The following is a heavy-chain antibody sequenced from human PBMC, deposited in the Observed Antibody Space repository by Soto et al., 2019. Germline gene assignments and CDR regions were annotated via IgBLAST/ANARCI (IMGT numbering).Heavy chain of an antibody. D-gene: IGHD4-17*01. CDR3: ARLRGDYTAYDF. V-gene: IGHV3-7*03. J-gene: IGHJ4*02. CDR1: GFTFSRYW. CDR2: IKQDGSEG. Sequence: GGSLRLSCEGSGFTFSRYWMSWVRQAPGKGLEWVASIKQDGSEGYYVDSVKGRFTVSRDNAKNSLSLQMDSLTAEDTAVYYCARLRGDYTAYDFWGQGTLVTVSS.